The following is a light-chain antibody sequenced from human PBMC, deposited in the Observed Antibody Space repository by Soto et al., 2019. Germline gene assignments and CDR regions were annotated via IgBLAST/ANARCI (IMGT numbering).Light chain of an antibody. Sequence: QSVLTQPASVSGSPGQSITISCTGTSSDVGSYNVVSWYQQHPGNAPKLLIYEVSKRPSGVSDRFSGSKSGNTASLTISGLQAEDEADYHCCSYAGSSSAYVFGTGTKLTVL. CDR3: CSYAGSSSAYV. V-gene: IGLV2-23*02. CDR2: EVS. CDR1: SSDVGSYNV. J-gene: IGLJ1*01.